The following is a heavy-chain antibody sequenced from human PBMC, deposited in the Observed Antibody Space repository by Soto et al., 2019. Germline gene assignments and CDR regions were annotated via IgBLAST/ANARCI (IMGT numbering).Heavy chain of an antibody. J-gene: IGHJ4*02. D-gene: IGHD6-13*01. Sequence: ESGPTLVNPTQSLTLTCTFSGFSLSTSGVGVGWIRQPPGKALEWLALIYWDDDKRYSPSLKSRLTITKDTSKNQVVLTMTNMDPVDTATYYCAHAGEARPSSWYFDYWGQGTLVTVSS. CDR2: IYWDDDK. CDR3: AHAGEARPSSWYFDY. V-gene: IGHV2-5*02. CDR1: GFSLSTSGVG.